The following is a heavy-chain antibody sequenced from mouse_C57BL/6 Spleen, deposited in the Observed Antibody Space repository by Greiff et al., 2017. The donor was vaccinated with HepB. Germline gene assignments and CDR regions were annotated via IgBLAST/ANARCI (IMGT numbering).Heavy chain of an antibody. CDR1: GYSITSGYY. CDR2: ISYDGSN. Sequence: EVQLQQSGPGLVKPSQSLSLTCSVTGYSITSGYYWNWIRQFPGNKLEWMGYISYDGSNNYNPSLKNRISITRDTSKNQFFLKLNSVTTEDTATYYCARLLITTVVAPSMDYWGQGTSVTVSS. CDR3: ARLLITTVVAPSMDY. V-gene: IGHV3-6*01. J-gene: IGHJ4*01. D-gene: IGHD1-1*01.